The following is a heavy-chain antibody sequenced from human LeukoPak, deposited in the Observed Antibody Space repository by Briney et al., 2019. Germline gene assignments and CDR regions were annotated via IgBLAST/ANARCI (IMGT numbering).Heavy chain of an antibody. V-gene: IGHV4-61*01. D-gene: IGHD4-17*01. CDR3: ARVLPVYGDRTPNWILDP. CDR2: INHSGST. Sequence: PSETLSLTCNVSGASVSSGSYYWSWIRQPPGKGLEWIGEINHSGSTNYNPSLKSRVTISVDTSKNQFSLKLSSVTAADTAVYYCARVLPVYGDRTPNWILDPWGQGTLVTVSS. CDR1: GASVSSGSYY. J-gene: IGHJ5*02.